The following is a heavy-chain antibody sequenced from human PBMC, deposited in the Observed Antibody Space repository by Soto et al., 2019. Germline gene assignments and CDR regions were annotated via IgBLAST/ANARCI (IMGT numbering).Heavy chain of an antibody. CDR3: SRGRIMLTSGGFIVPPVYQH. D-gene: IGHD3-16*02. Sequence: GGSLRLSCTASGFTLGDYGMSWFRQAPGKGLEWVGFIRSKTYGGTTEYAASVKGRFTISRDDSKSIAYLQMNSVKIEDTAVYYCSRGRIMLTSGGFIVPPVYQHWGQGTLVTVSS. V-gene: IGHV3-49*03. CDR2: IRSKTYGGTT. J-gene: IGHJ1*01. CDR1: GFTLGDYG.